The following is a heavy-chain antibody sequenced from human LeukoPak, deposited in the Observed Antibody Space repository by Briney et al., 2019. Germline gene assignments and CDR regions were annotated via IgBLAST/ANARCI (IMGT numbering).Heavy chain of an antibody. Sequence: SETLSLACTVSGGSISSGGYFWSWIRQHPGKGLEWIVYIYYSGSTYYNPSLKSRVTISVDTSKNQFSLKLSSVTAADTAVYYCATYLAYCGGDCYSRHYYFDYWGQGTLVTVSS. J-gene: IGHJ4*02. V-gene: IGHV4-31*03. CDR3: ATYLAYCGGDCYSRHYYFDY. D-gene: IGHD2-21*02. CDR1: GGSISSGGYF. CDR2: IYYSGST.